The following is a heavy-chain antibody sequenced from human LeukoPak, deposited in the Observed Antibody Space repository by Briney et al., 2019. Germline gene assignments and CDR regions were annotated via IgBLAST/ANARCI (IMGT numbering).Heavy chain of an antibody. CDR1: GFTFGAHA. CDR3: ARAADSSGWYYFDS. CDR2: ISHDGRNK. D-gene: IGHD6-19*01. Sequence: GGSLRLSCAASGFTFGAHAMHWVRQAPGKGLEWMAVISHDGRNKYNAASVEGRFTISRDKSKSTLYLQMNSLRIEDTAVYYRARAADSSGWYYFDSWGQGTLAIVSS. J-gene: IGHJ4*02. V-gene: IGHV3-30*01.